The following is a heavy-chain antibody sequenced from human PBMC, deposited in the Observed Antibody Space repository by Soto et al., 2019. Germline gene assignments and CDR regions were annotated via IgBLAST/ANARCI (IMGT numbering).Heavy chain of an antibody. CDR1: GFTFDDYA. D-gene: IGHD3-16*01. CDR2: ISWDGGST. V-gene: IGHV3-43D*04. CDR3: AKGFGFTFVIDY. Sequence: DVQLVESGGVVVQPGGSLRLSCAASGFTFDDYAMHWVRQAPGKGLEWVSLISWDGGSTYYADSVKGRFTISRDNSKNSLYLQINSLRAEDTALYYCAKGFGFTFVIDYWGRRTLVSVSS. J-gene: IGHJ4*02.